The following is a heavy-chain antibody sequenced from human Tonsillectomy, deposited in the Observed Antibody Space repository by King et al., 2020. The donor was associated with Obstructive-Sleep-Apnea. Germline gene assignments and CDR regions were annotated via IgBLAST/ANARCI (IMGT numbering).Heavy chain of an antibody. Sequence: VQLVESGGGLVQPGGSLRLSCVASGFTVSSNYMSWVRQAPGKGLEWLSVIYIGGTTYYADSVEGRFTISRDNSKNTLFLQMNSLRVEDTAVYYCARGHYDILTGYYSSPWGQGTLVTVSS. CDR1: GFTVSSNY. D-gene: IGHD3-9*01. J-gene: IGHJ5*02. CDR2: IYIGGTT. CDR3: ARGHYDILTGYYSSP. V-gene: IGHV3-66*01.